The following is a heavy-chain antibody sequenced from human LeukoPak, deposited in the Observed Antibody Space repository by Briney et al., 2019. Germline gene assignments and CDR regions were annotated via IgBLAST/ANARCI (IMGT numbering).Heavy chain of an antibody. CDR2: ISDDGSYK. J-gene: IGHJ4*02. CDR1: GFTFSTFG. CDR3: AKGRDTTSSGTFDY. V-gene: IGHV3-30*18. Sequence: PGGSLRLSCAASGFTFSTFGMNWVRQAPGKGLEWVAVISDDGSYKNYADSVKGRFTISRDNSNNTLYLQMNSLRAEDTAVYYCAKGRDTTSSGTFDYWGQGTLVTVSS. D-gene: IGHD6-13*01.